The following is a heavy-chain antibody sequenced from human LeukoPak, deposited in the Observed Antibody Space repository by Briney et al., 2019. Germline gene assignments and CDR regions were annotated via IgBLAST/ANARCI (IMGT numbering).Heavy chain of an antibody. D-gene: IGHD3-22*01. Sequence: GASVKVSCKASGYTFTGYYMHWVRQAPGQGLEWMGWINPNSGGTNYAQKFQGRVTMTRDTSISTAYMELSRLRSDDTAVYYCARSSHPYYYDSSGYLEYWGQGTLVTVFS. CDR2: INPNSGGT. CDR1: GYTFTGYY. V-gene: IGHV1-2*02. J-gene: IGHJ4*02. CDR3: ARSSHPYYYDSSGYLEY.